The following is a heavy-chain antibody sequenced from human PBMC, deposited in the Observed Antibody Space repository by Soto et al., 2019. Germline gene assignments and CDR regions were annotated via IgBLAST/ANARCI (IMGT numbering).Heavy chain of an antibody. Sequence: GASVKVSCKASGGTFSSYAISWVRQAPGQGLEWMGGIIPIFGTANYAQKFQGRVTITADESTSTAYMELSSLRSEDTAVYYCARTNTYYSDSSGYTWGQGTLVTVSS. CDR1: GGTFSSYA. J-gene: IGHJ5*02. D-gene: IGHD3-22*01. CDR3: ARTNTYYSDSSGYT. CDR2: IIPIFGTA. V-gene: IGHV1-69*13.